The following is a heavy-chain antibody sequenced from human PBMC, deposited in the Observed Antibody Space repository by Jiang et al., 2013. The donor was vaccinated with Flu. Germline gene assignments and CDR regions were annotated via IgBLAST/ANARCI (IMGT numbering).Heavy chain of an antibody. CDR3: SRQDPTTAGDF. CDR1: GGSISSGSFY. D-gene: IGHD6-25*01. CDR2: ISTIGAT. J-gene: IGHJ4*02. Sequence: TLSLTCTVSGGSISSGSFYWTWIRQPAGKGLEWIGRISTIGATNYNPSLKSRVTIAMDTSKSQFSLNLASVTAADTAVYYCSRQDPTTAGDFWGQGTLVTVSS. V-gene: IGHV4-61*02.